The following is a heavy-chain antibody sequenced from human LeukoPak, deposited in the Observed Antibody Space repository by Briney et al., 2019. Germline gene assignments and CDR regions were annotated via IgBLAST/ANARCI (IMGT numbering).Heavy chain of an antibody. D-gene: IGHD3-22*01. J-gene: IGHJ4*02. V-gene: IGHV4-59*01. CDR3: ARERSGYYFD. Sequence: SETLSLTCTVSGGSISSYYWSWSRQPPGRGLEWIGYIYYSGSTNYNPSLKSRVTISVDTSKNQFSLKLSSVTAADTAVYYCARERSGYYFDWGQGTLVTVSS. CDR1: GGSISSYY. CDR2: IYYSGST.